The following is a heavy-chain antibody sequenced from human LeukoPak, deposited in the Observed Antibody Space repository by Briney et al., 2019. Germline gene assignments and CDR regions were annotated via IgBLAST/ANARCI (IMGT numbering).Heavy chain of an antibody. CDR3: TRGIFGVVPKTFGY. V-gene: IGHV4-59*01. CDR1: GCSISSYY. Sequence: SETLSLTCTVSGCSISSYYWSWIRQPPGKGLEWIGYIYYSGSTNYNPSLKSRVAISVDTSRNQFSLKLSSVTAADTAVYYCTRGIFGVVPKTFGYWGQGTLVTVSS. CDR2: IYYSGST. D-gene: IGHD3-3*01. J-gene: IGHJ4*02.